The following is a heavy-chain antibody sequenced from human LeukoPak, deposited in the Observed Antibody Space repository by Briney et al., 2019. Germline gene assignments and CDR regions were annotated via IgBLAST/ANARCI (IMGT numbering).Heavy chain of an antibody. CDR1: GFIFDDYA. Sequence: GGSLRLSCAASGFIFDDYAMHWVRRSPGKGLGWDSGINWNTGGIGYANSVKGRFTISKDNAKNSLYLQMNSLSAEDTALYYCAKGWTTVSDYIDVWGKGTTVTVSS. D-gene: IGHD4-11*01. CDR2: INWNTGGI. V-gene: IGHV3-9*01. CDR3: AKGWTTVSDYIDV. J-gene: IGHJ6*03.